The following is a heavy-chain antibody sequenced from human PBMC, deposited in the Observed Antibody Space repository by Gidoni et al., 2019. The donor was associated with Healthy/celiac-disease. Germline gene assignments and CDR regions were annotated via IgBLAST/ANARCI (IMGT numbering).Heavy chain of an antibody. V-gene: IGHV3-23*01. Sequence: EVQLLASGGGLVQPGGSLRLSCAASGFTFSSYAMSWVRQAPGKGLEWGSAISGSGGSTYYADSVKGRFTISRDNSKNTLYLQMNSLRAEDTAVYYCAKGRSTVTTHLNYYYYYGMDVWGQGTTVTVSS. J-gene: IGHJ6*02. D-gene: IGHD4-17*01. CDR1: GFTFSSYA. CDR2: ISGSGGST. CDR3: AKGRSTVTTHLNYYYYYGMDV.